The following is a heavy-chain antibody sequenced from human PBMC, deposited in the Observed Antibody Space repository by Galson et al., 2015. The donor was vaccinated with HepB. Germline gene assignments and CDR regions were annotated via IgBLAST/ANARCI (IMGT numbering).Heavy chain of an antibody. CDR3: ARGGEAVAGR. Sequence: SLRLSCAASGFTFSSYSMNWVRQAPGKGPEWVSSISSSSSYIYYADSVKGRFTISRDNAKNSLYLQMNSLRAEDTAVYYCARGGEAVAGRWGQGTLVTVSS. D-gene: IGHD6-19*01. CDR2: ISSSSSYI. V-gene: IGHV3-21*01. J-gene: IGHJ4*02. CDR1: GFTFSSYS.